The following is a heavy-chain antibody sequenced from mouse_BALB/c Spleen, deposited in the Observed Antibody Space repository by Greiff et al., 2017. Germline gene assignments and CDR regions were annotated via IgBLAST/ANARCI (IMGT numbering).Heavy chain of an antibody. CDR1: GFTFTDYY. CDR2: IRNKANGYTT. V-gene: IGHV7-3*02. D-gene: IGHD2-2*01. J-gene: IGHJ1*01. CDR3: ARYYGYDVYWYLGV. Sequence: EVKLMESGGGLVQPGGSLRLSCATSGFTFTDYYMSWVRQPPGKALEWLGFIRNKANGYTTEYSASVKGRFTISRDNSQSILYLQMNTLRAEDSATFYCARYYGYDVYWYLGVWGAGTTVTVSS.